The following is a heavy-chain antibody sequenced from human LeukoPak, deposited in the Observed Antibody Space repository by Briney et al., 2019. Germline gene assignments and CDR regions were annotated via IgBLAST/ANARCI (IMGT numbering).Heavy chain of an antibody. Sequence: SETLSLTCTVPGGSMRSYYWSWIRQPPGKGLEWIGYIYYNGNTNYNPSLKSRVTISVDTSKKQFSLKLTSVTAADTAVYYCARRYDDYASDSFDIWGRGTMVTVSS. V-gene: IGHV4-59*08. CDR1: GGSMRSYY. J-gene: IGHJ3*02. CDR2: IYYNGNT. D-gene: IGHD4-17*01. CDR3: ARRYDDYASDSFDI.